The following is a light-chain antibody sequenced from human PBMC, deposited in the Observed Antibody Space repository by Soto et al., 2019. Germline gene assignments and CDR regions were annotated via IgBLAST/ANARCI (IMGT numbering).Light chain of an antibody. CDR3: QQYSTYMWT. CDR2: DAS. Sequence: DIQMTQSPSTLSASVGGRVTITCRASQSISNWLAWYQQKPGKAPNLLIYDASSLESGVPSRFSGSGSGTEFTLTISSLQPDDFATYYCQQYSTYMWTFGQGTKVDIK. CDR1: QSISNW. J-gene: IGKJ1*01. V-gene: IGKV1-5*01.